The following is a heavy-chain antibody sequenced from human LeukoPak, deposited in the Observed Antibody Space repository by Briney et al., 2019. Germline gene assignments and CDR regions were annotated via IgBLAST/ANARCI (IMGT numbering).Heavy chain of an antibody. CDR3: AKGCSSTSCAIEFDS. CDR1: GFTFSHYS. D-gene: IGHD2-2*01. Sequence: PGGSLRLSCAASGFTFSHYSMNWVRQAPGKGLEWVAGMSYDGGHRYYGDSVKGRFTISRDNSKDTVYVEMNSLRPEDTALYYCAKGCSSTSCAIEFDSWGQGTLVTVSS. J-gene: IGHJ4*02. V-gene: IGHV3-30*18. CDR2: MSYDGGHR.